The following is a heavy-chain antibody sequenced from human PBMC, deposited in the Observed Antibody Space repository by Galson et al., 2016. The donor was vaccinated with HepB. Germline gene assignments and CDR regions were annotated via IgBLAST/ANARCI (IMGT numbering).Heavy chain of an antibody. J-gene: IGHJ5*02. CDR2: IYHSGTT. CDR1: GGSISSTNYF. D-gene: IGHD3-9*01. CDR3: ARLSSPLRHFDWSIRTWFDP. V-gene: IGHV4-39*01. Sequence: LSLTCTVSGGSISSTNYFWGWIRQPPGKGLEWIASIYHSGTTFYNSSLKTRVTISVDTSNNQFSLKLSSVTAADTAVYYCARLSSPLRHFDWSIRTWFDPWGQGTLVTVSS.